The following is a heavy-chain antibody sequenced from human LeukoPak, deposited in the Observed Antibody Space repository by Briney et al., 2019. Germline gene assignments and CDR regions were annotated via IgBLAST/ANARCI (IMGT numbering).Heavy chain of an antibody. V-gene: IGHV3-21*04. D-gene: IGHD6-13*01. CDR2: ISSSSSYI. CDR3: AKGLQQLETCFDY. J-gene: IGHJ4*02. CDR1: GFTFSSYS. Sequence: GGSLRLSCAASGFTFSSYSMNWVRQAPGKGLEWVSSISSSSSYIYYADSVKGRFTISRDNSKNSLYLQMNSLRTEDTALYYCAKGLQQLETCFDYWGQGTLVTVSS.